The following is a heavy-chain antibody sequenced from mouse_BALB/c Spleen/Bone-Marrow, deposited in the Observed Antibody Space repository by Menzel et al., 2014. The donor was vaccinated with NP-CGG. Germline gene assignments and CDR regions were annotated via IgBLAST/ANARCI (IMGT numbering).Heavy chain of an antibody. CDR1: GYAFTSYN. CDR3: ARSRDVGYFDY. CDR2: IDPYNGGT. D-gene: IGHD3-3*01. V-gene: IGHV1S135*01. Sequence: VQLQQSGPELVKPGASVKVSCKASGYAFTSYNMFWVKQSHGKSLEWIGYIDPYNGGTSYNQKFKGKATLTVDKSSSTAYMHLSSLTSEGSAVYYCARSRDVGYFDYWGQGTTLTVSS. J-gene: IGHJ2*01.